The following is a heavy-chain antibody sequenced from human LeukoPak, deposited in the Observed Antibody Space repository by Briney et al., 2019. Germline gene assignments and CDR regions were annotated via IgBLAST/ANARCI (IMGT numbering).Heavy chain of an antibody. Sequence: GGPVTLFCAACGFHFHNFGLIWVRQAPAKGLAGVSYISDSSSLTYYADSLKGRFTISRDNAKTSLSLQLNSLRDEDTALYYCAGGQMFTSGGFDDCGQGNLVTVSS. CDR1: GFHFHNFG. J-gene: IGHJ4*02. D-gene: IGHD6-19*01. CDR2: ISDSSSLT. V-gene: IGHV3-48*02. CDR3: AGGQMFTSGGFDD.